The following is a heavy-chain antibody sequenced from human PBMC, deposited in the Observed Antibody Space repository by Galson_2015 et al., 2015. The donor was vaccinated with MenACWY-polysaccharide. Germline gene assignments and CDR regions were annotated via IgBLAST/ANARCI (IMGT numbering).Heavy chain of an antibody. CDR2: ISGSGIYT. CDR1: GFTFSSYS. V-gene: IGHV3-23*01. J-gene: IGHJ4*02. Sequence: SLRLSCAASGFTFSSYSMNWVRQDPGKGLKWVSGISGSGIYTYYADSVKGRFTISRDNSRNTLYLQMNSLRVEDTAVYYCVKSGLGTLGTTTVRGVDYWGRGTLATVSS. CDR3: VKSGLGTLGTTTVRGVDY. D-gene: IGHD3-10*01.